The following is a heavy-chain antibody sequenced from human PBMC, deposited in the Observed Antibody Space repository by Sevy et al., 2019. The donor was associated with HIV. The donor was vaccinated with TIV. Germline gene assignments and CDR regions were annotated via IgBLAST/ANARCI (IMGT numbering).Heavy chain of an antibody. J-gene: IGHJ4*02. CDR2: IYYSGST. CDR3: ARESIGAVGDFDY. Sequence: SETLSLTFTVSGGSMNNYFWSWIRQPPGKALEWIGYIYYSGSTNYNPSLKSRVTISVDTSTNQFSLKLSSVTAADTAVYDCARESIGAVGDFDYWGQGTLVTVSS. CDR1: GGSMNNYF. D-gene: IGHD6-25*01. V-gene: IGHV4-59*01.